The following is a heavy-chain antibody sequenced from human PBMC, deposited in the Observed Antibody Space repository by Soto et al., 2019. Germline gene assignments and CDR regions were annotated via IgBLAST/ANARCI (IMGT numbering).Heavy chain of an antibody. CDR1: GDSISSYY. J-gene: IGHJ5*02. Sequence: KASETLSLTCTVSGDSISSYYWNWIRQPPGKGPEWTGYISYSGSTNYNPSLKSRVTISVDTSKNQFSLNLSSVTAADTAVYYCARDDFLDTAMVRWFDPWGQGTLVTVSS. CDR3: ARDDFLDTAMVRWFDP. CDR2: ISYSGST. D-gene: IGHD5-18*01. V-gene: IGHV4-59*01.